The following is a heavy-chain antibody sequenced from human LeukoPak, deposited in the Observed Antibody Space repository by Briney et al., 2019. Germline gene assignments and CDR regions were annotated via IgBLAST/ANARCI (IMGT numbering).Heavy chain of an antibody. CDR1: GGSISSGDYY. V-gene: IGHV4-61*02. Sequence: SETLSLTCTVSGGSISSGDYYWSWIRQPPGKGLEWIGRIYTSGGTDYNPSLKSRVAMSVDTSKNQLSLKLSSVTAADTAVYYCARAYNWDLYYLDVWGKGTTVTVSS. J-gene: IGHJ6*03. D-gene: IGHD1-20*01. CDR3: ARAYNWDLYYLDV. CDR2: IYTSGGT.